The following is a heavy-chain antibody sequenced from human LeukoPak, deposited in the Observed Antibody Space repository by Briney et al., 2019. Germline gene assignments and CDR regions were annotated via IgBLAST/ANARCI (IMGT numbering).Heavy chain of an antibody. CDR2: IYTSGST. D-gene: IGHD6-19*01. CDR1: GGSISSGSYY. Sequence: SETLSLTCSVSGGSISSGSYYWTWIRQPAGEGLEWIGRIYTSGSTNYNPSLKSRVTISVDTSKNQFYLKLSSVTAADTAVYYCARSGIAVAGPDWFDPWGQGTLVTVSS. V-gene: IGHV4-61*02. J-gene: IGHJ5*02. CDR3: ARSGIAVAGPDWFDP.